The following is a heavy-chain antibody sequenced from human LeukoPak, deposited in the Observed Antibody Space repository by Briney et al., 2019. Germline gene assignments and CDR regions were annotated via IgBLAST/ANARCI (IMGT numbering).Heavy chain of an antibody. Sequence: ASVKVSCKASGYTFTSYYMHWVRQAPGQGLEWMGIINPSGGSTSYAQKFQGRVTMTRDTSTSTVYMELSSLRSEDTAVYYCARDRLQYCSSTSCSTRGYFDYWGQGTLVTVSS. J-gene: IGHJ4*02. CDR1: GYTFTSYY. V-gene: IGHV1-46*01. CDR2: INPSGGST. CDR3: ARDRLQYCSSTSCSTRGYFDY. D-gene: IGHD2-2*01.